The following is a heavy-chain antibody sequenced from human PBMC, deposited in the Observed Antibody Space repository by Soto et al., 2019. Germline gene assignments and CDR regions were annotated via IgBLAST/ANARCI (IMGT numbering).Heavy chain of an antibody. V-gene: IGHV3-33*01. CDR3: AREGYCSGGGCSGGMDV. CDR2: IWFDGSDA. D-gene: IGHD2-15*01. CDR1: GFTFSGYG. Sequence: QAQLVESGGGVVRPGRSQRLSCAASGFTFSGYGMHWVRQAPGKGLEWEAFIWFDGSDALYSDSVKGRFTISRDNSKKTLFLQLNSLRGDDTAVYYCAREGYCSGGGCSGGMDVWGQGTTVTVSS. J-gene: IGHJ6*02.